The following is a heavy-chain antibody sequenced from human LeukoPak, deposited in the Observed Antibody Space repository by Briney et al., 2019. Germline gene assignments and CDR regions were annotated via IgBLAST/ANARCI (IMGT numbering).Heavy chain of an antibody. CDR2: IYSGGST. J-gene: IGHJ4*02. CDR1: GFTVSSNY. CDR3: ASCKDGYNYFGY. Sequence: GGSPRLSCAASGFTVSSNYMSWVRQAPGKGLEWVSAIYSGGSTYYADSVKGRFTISRDNSKNTLYLQMNSLRAEDTAVYYCASCKDGYNYFGYWGQGTLVTVSS. V-gene: IGHV3-53*01. D-gene: IGHD5-24*01.